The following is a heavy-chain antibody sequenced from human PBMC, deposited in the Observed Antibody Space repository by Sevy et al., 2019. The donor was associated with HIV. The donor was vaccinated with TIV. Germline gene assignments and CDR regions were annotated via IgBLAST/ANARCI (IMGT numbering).Heavy chain of an antibody. CDR1: GGTFSSYA. D-gene: IGHD1-26*01. CDR3: ARARRKGATAFDAFDI. J-gene: IGHJ3*02. V-gene: IGHV1-69*13. CDR2: IIPIFGTA. Sequence: ASVKVSCKASGGTFSSYAISWVRQAPGQGLEWMGGIIPIFGTANYAQKFQGRVTITADESTSTAYMELSSLRSEDTAGYYCARARRKGATAFDAFDIWGQGTMVTVSS.